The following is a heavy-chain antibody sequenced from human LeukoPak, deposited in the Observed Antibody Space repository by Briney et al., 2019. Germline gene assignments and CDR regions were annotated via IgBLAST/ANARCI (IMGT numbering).Heavy chain of an antibody. J-gene: IGHJ4*02. CDR3: ARGEKPYDY. D-gene: IGHD1-26*01. CDR2: INAYNGNT. Sequence: ALVKVSCKTSGYTFTYYVISWVRQAPGQGLEWMGWINAYNGNTNDAQKFQGRVTMTTDTSTSTAYMELRSLRSDDTAVYYCARGEKPYDYWGPGTLVSVSS. V-gene: IGHV1-18*01. CDR1: GYTFTYYV.